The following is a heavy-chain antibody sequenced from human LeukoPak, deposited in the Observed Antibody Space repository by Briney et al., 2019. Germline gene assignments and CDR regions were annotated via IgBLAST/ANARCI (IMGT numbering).Heavy chain of an antibody. J-gene: IGHJ4*02. CDR1: GFTFSSYS. CDR2: ISSSSYI. D-gene: IGHD6-19*01. Sequence: PGGSLRLSCAASGFTFSSYSMNWVRQAPGKGLEWVSSISSSSYIYYADSVKGRFTISRDNAKNSLYLQMNSLRDEDTAVYYCERAKKAGTYHFDYWGQGTLVTVSS. V-gene: IGHV3-21*01. CDR3: ERAKKAGTYHFDY.